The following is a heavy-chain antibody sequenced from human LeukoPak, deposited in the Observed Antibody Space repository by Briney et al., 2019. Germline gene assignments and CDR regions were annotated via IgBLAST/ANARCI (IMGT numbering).Heavy chain of an antibody. D-gene: IGHD3-9*01. CDR1: GGTFISYA. J-gene: IGHJ6*02. V-gene: IGHV1-69*13. Sequence: GASVKVSCKASGGTFISYAISWVRQAPGQGLEWMGGIIPIFGTANYAQKFQGRVTITADESTSTAYMELSSLRSEDTAVYYCGTWMTGYFYYYGMDVWGQGTTATVSS. CDR3: GTWMTGYFYYYGMDV. CDR2: IIPIFGTA.